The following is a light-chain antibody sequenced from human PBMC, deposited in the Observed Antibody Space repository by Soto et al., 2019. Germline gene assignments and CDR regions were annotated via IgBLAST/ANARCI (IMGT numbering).Light chain of an antibody. Sequence: DIQMTQSPSTLSASVGDRVTITFRASQSISGWLAWYQHKPGRAPKLLIYKASGLESGVPSRFSGSGSGTEFTLTINGLQPDDFATYYCQQYNTFWTFGQGTKVDIK. CDR1: QSISGW. J-gene: IGKJ1*01. CDR2: KAS. V-gene: IGKV1-5*03. CDR3: QQYNTFWT.